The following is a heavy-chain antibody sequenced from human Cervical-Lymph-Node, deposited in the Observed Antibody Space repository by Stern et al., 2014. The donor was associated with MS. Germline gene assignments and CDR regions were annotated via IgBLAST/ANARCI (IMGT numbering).Heavy chain of an antibody. J-gene: IGHJ4*02. CDR3: ARQYSSRSDHYFDY. CDR1: GGSISSSSYY. D-gene: IGHD6-13*01. Sequence: QVQLQESGPGLVKPSETLSLTCTVSGGSISSSSYYWGWMRQPPGQGLEXIGSIYYSGRTYYNTSLKSRVTISLDTSKNQFYMKLSSVTAADTAVYYCARQYSSRSDHYFDYWGQGTLVTVSS. CDR2: IYYSGRT. V-gene: IGHV4-39*01.